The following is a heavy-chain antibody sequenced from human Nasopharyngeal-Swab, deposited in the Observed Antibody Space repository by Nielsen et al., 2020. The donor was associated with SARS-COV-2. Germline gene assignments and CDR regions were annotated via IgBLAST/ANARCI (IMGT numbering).Heavy chain of an antibody. CDR3: ARTPGYYYDSSGYDY. J-gene: IGHJ4*02. V-gene: IGHV3-48*02. Sequence: GGSLRLSCAASGFTFSSYSMNWVRQAPGKGLGWVSYISSSSSSIHYADSVKGRFTISRDNAKNSLCLQMNSLRDEDTAVYYCARTPGYYYDSSGYDYWGQGTPVTVSS. CDR2: ISSSSSSI. D-gene: IGHD3-22*01. CDR1: GFTFSSYS.